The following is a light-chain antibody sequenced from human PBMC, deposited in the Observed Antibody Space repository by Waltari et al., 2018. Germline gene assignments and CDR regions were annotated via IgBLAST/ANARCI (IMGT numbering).Light chain of an antibody. J-gene: IGKJ2*03. CDR3: QQYKSWPYS. CDR1: QSFGDN. V-gene: IGKV3-15*01. CDR2: AAS. Sequence: EIVMTQSPATLSVSPGEGATLSCRASQSFGDNLAWFQQKPGQAPRLVIFAASMRATGIPARFSGAASGTEFTLTISSLQSEDFGVYFCQQYKSWPYSFGQGTKLEIK.